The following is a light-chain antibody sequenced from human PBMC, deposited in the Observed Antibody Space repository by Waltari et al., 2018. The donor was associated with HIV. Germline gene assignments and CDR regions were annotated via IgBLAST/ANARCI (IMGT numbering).Light chain of an antibody. CDR3: MQALQAHS. V-gene: IGKV2-28*01. CDR2: KTS. Sequence: DLVMTQSPLSPPVTPGESASISCRSSQTLLYSDGYKYLDWYQQKPVQSPRLLIYKTSNRASGVSDRFSGSASGTDFTLRISRVEAEDVGVYYCMQALQAHSFGQGTKLEIK. J-gene: IGKJ2*01. CDR1: QTLLYSDGYKY.